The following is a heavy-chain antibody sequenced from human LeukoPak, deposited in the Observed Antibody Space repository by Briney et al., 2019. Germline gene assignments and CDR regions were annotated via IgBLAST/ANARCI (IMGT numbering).Heavy chain of an antibody. Sequence: GGSLRLFCEGSDFIFSTFWMSWVRQAPGKGLEWVASIKQDGSEQFYVDSARGRFTVSKDNAKNSLYLQMNSLRAEDTAVYYCARSGAEITIFGVGADVWGKGTTVTVSS. CDR3: ARSGAEITIFGVGADV. CDR1: DFIFSTFW. D-gene: IGHD3-3*01. V-gene: IGHV3-7*01. CDR2: IKQDGSEQ. J-gene: IGHJ6*04.